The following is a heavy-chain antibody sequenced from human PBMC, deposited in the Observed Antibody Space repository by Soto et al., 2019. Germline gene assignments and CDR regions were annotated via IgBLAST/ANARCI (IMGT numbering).Heavy chain of an antibody. D-gene: IGHD1-26*01. CDR2: IYYSGST. CDR3: ARGGGSYMEGP. J-gene: IGHJ5*02. Sequence: SETLSLTCTVSGCSISSYYWSWIRQPPGKGLEWIGYIYYSGSTNYNPSPKSRVTISVDTSKNQFSLKLSSVTAADTAVYYCARGGGSYMEGPWGKGTLVTVSS. V-gene: IGHV4-59*01. CDR1: GCSISSYY.